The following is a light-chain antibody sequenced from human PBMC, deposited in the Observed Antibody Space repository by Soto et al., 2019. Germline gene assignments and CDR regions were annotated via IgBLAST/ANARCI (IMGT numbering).Light chain of an antibody. Sequence: QSVLTQPPSVSGSPGQSVTISCAGTSSDFSTYNRVSWYQRPPGTGPKLIIYEVNNRPSGVPDRIFASKSGNTASLTVSGLQADDEANYYCCSYVGTFIFVFGTGTKVTVL. J-gene: IGLJ1*01. CDR2: EVN. CDR3: CSYVGTFIFV. V-gene: IGLV2-18*02. CDR1: SSDFSTYNR.